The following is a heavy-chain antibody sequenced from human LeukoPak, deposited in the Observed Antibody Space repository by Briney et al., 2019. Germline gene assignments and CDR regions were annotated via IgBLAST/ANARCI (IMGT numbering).Heavy chain of an antibody. Sequence: PGRSLRLSCAASGFTFSRYGMHWVRQAPGKGLEWVALVSHDGSKKYCADSVKGRFTISRDNPKNTLYLQMNSLRPEDTAVYFCAKERYMLDYWGQGTLVTVSS. J-gene: IGHJ4*02. V-gene: IGHV3-30*18. D-gene: IGHD1-14*01. CDR2: VSHDGSKK. CDR1: GFTFSRYG. CDR3: AKERYMLDY.